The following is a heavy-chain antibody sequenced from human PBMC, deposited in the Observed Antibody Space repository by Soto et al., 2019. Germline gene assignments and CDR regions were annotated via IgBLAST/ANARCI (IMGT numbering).Heavy chain of an antibody. J-gene: IGHJ6*02. Sequence: GGSLRLSCAASGFTFSSYAMHWVRQATGKGLEWVAVISYDGSNKYYADSVKGRFTISRDNSKNTMYLQMNSLRAEDTAVYYCARETGDTAMVTDYYYYGMDVWGQGTTVTVSS. D-gene: IGHD5-18*01. CDR1: GFTFSSYA. V-gene: IGHV3-30-3*01. CDR2: ISYDGSNK. CDR3: ARETGDTAMVTDYYYYGMDV.